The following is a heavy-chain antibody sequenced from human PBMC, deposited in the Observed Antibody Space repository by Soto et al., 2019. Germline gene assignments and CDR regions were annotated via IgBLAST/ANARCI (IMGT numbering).Heavy chain of an antibody. CDR1: GFTFSSYA. CDR2: ISGSGGST. CDR3: AKSSTRSIQLWFWFDP. V-gene: IGHV3-23*01. D-gene: IGHD5-18*01. Sequence: GGSLRLSCAASGFTFSSYAMSWVRQAPGKGLEWVSAISGSGGSTYYADSVKGRFTISRDNSKNTLYLQMNSLRAEDTAVYSCAKSSTRSIQLWFWFDPWGQGTLVTVSS. J-gene: IGHJ5*02.